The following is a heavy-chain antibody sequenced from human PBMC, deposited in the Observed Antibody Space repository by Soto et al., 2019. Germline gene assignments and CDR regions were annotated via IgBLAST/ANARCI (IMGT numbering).Heavy chain of an antibody. V-gene: IGHV3-11*06. D-gene: IGHD2-21*01. CDR2: ITTSGST. J-gene: IGHJ4*02. CDR1: GFAFSDYY. Sequence: GGSLRLSCSASGFAFSDYYMSWIRQAPGKGLEWISYITTSGSTKYADSVKGRFTISRDNAKNSLFLQMKSLRADDTAVYYCARAGGDHSGYWGQGTLVTVSS. CDR3: ARAGGDHSGY.